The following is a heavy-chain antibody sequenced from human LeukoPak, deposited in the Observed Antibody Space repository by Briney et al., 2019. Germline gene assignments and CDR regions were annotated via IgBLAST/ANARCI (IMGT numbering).Heavy chain of an antibody. CDR2: IKQDGSDR. CDR1: GFTFSNAW. Sequence: GGSLRLSCAASGFTFSNAWMNWVRQAPGTGLEWVANIKQDGSDRNYVTSVRGRFTISRDNAESSLYLQMNSLRVEDTAVYYCVRNLAVAGTCFDSWGQGTLVTVSS. D-gene: IGHD6-19*01. CDR3: VRNLAVAGTCFDS. V-gene: IGHV3-7*03. J-gene: IGHJ4*02.